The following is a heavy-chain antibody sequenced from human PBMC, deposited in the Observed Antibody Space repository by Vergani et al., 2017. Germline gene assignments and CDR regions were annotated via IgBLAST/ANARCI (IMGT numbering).Heavy chain of an antibody. Sequence: VQLVESGGGLVQPGGSLRLSCAASGFTFRDHSLSWIRQAPGKGLEWVSFFSSSGDTILYADTVWGRFTISRDNAKSSLYLQMNSLRTEDTALYYCVGHVYGSGKYWGQGILVTVSS. D-gene: IGHD3-10*01. CDR3: VGHVYGSGKY. J-gene: IGHJ4*02. CDR2: FSSSGDTI. V-gene: IGHV3-11*04. CDR1: GFTFRDHS.